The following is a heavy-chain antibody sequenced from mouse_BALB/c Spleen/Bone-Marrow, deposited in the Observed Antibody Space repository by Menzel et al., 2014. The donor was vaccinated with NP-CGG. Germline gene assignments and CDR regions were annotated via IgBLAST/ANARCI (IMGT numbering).Heavy chain of an antibody. CDR1: GFTFSNYW. V-gene: IGHV6-6*02. CDR2: IRLKSNNYAT. J-gene: IGHJ3*01. Sequence: EVQGVESGGGLVQPGGSMKLSCVASGFTFSNYWMNWVRQSPEKGLDWVAEIRLKSNNYATHYAEPVKGRFTISRDDSKSSVYLQMNNLRAEDTGIYYCTTGFAYWGQGTLVTVSA. CDR3: TTGFAY.